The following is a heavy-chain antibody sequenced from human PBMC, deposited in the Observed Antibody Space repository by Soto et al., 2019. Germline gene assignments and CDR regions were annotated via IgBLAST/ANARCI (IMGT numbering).Heavy chain of an antibody. CDR1: GFTFSSYW. CDR2: ISNDGSST. CDR3: ARLPNKSPQN. Sequence: EVQLVESGGGLVQPGGSLRISCVASGFTFSSYWMHWVRQAPGKGLVWVSSISNDGSSTSYADPVKGRFTISRDNAKNTLYLQMNSLRAEDTAVYYCARLPNKSPQNWGQGTLVIVSP. V-gene: IGHV3-74*01. J-gene: IGHJ1*01.